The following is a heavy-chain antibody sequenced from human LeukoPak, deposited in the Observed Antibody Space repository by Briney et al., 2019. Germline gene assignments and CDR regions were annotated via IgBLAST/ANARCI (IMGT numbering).Heavy chain of an antibody. V-gene: IGHV3-23*01. Sequence: PGGSLRLSCAGSGFPFSSHGMNWVRQAPGKGLEWVSAINDSGGSTYYADSVKGRFTISRDNSKNTLYLQMNSLRAEDTAVYYCAKPAISSRGWYYDYWGQGTLVTVSS. D-gene: IGHD6-19*01. J-gene: IGHJ4*02. CDR1: GFPFSSHG. CDR2: INDSGGST. CDR3: AKPAISSRGWYYDY.